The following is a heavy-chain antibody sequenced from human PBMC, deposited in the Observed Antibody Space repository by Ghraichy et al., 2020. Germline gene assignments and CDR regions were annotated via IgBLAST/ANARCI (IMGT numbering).Heavy chain of an antibody. CDR2: LNYVRVA. V-gene: IGHV4-34*01. CDR1: GGSLGGYY. D-gene: IGHD2-21*01. CDR3: ARGRYCGGGACSPRPSSFDF. J-gene: IGHJ4*02. Sequence: SETLSLTCSVSGGSLGGYYWSWIRQSPGQGLEWIGELNYVRVAIYNPSLESRVTISLDGYNNEFSLRLTSLTAADTALYFCARGRYCGGGACSPRPSSFDFWGQGVPVTVSS.